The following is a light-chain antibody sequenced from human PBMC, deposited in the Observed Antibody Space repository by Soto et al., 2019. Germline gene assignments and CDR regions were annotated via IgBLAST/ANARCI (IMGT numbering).Light chain of an antibody. J-gene: IGKJ2*01. CDR1: QSISSY. CDR3: QQSYSTFYT. CDR2: AAS. V-gene: IGKV1-39*01. Sequence: DIQMTQSPSSLSASVGDRVTITCRASQSISSYLNWYQQKPGKAPKLLIYAASSLQSGVPSRFSGRGSGTDFTLTISSLQPEDFATYYCQQSYSTFYTFGQGTKLEIK.